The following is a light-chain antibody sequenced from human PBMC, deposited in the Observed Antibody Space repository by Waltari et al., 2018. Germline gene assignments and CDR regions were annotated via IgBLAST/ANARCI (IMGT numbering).Light chain of an antibody. CDR2: GAS. J-gene: IGKJ1*01. Sequence: AIQMTQSPSSLSASVGDRVTITCRASQYIRNDIGWYQQRPGRAPKLLIYGASYFTRGVPSRFSGSGSGTFFTLIISSLQPEDFATYYCLQDYSYPRTFGQGTKVDIK. V-gene: IGKV1-6*01. CDR3: LQDYSYPRT. CDR1: QYIRND.